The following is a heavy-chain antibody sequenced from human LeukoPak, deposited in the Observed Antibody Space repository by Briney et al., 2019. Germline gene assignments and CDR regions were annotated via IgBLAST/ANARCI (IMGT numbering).Heavy chain of an antibody. J-gene: IGHJ2*01. V-gene: IGHV3-30-3*01. CDR1: QFIFSNYF. CDR2: ISHDGSNT. CDR3: VRDGPTYWYFDV. Sequence: GGSLRLSCTASQFIFSNYFMHWVRQAPGKGLDWVASISHDGSNTYIADSVRGRFTISRDNSKNILNLQMDSLRVEDTAVYYCVRDGPTYWYFDVWGRGTLVAVS.